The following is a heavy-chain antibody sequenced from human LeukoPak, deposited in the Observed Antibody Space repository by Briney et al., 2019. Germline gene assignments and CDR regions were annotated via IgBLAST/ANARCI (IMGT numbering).Heavy chain of an antibody. CDR2: IDTAGNT. CDR1: GFTFSSYD. J-gene: IGHJ3*02. CDR3: ARTSKVTSVMDI. Sequence: GGSLRLSCAASGFTFSSYDMHWVRQATGKGLKSVSAIDTAGNTFYPGSVRGRFTISRENAKNSLYLQMNNVRAGDTAVYYCARTSKVTSVMDIWGQGTMVTVSS. V-gene: IGHV3-13*04. D-gene: IGHD3-16*01.